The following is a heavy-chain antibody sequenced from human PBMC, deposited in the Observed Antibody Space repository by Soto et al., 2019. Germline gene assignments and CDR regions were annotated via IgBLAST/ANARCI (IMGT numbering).Heavy chain of an antibody. CDR1: GFTFSSYA. CDR3: AKNSFFDN. D-gene: IGHD2-15*01. Sequence: EVQLLESGGGLVQPGGSLRLSCAASGFTFSSYAMSWVRQAPGKGLEWVSSISRSDDGPSYADSVKGRFTISRDNSQNTLYLLMDSLRAEDTAVYYCAKNSFFDNWGQGAPVTVSS. J-gene: IGHJ4*02. V-gene: IGHV3-23*01. CDR2: ISRSDDGP.